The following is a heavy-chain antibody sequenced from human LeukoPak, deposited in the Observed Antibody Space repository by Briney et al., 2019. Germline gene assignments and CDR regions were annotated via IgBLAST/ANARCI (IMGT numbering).Heavy chain of an antibody. J-gene: IGHJ6*02. D-gene: IGHD3-9*01. CDR1: GFTFSSYA. Sequence: GGSLRLSCAASGFTFSSYAMSWVRQAPGKGLEWVSAISGSGGSTYYADSVKGRFTISRDNSKNTLYLQMNSLRAEDTAVYYCAKDRGDILTGYYSNGMDVWGQGTTVTVSS. V-gene: IGHV3-23*01. CDR3: AKDRGDILTGYYSNGMDV. CDR2: ISGSGGST.